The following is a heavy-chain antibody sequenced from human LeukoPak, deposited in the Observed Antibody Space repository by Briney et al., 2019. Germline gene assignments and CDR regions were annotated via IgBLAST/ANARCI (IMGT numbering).Heavy chain of an antibody. CDR3: ARGGGTYPFDY. Sequence: PSETLSLTCAVSGYSINNGYYWAWIRQPPGKGLEWIGSIYHSGSTYDNPSLKSRVTISIDTSKNQFSLKLTSVTAADTAVYYCARGGGTYPFDYWGQGTLVTVSS. CDR2: IYHSGST. CDR1: GYSINNGYY. D-gene: IGHD3-16*01. J-gene: IGHJ4*02. V-gene: IGHV4-38-2*01.